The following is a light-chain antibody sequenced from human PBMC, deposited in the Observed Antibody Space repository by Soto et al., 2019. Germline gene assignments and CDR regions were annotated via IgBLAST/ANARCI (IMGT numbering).Light chain of an antibody. J-gene: IGLJ1*01. CDR1: SSDVGSYNL. CDR2: EGT. Sequence: QSALTQPASVSGSPGQSITISCTGTSSDVGSYNLVSWFQQLPGKVPKLIIYEGTKRPSGVSDRFSGSKSGYTASLTISGLQDEEAADSYRFSYEGNSVYVFGTGTKVTVL. CDR3: FSYEGNSVYV. V-gene: IGLV2-23*01.